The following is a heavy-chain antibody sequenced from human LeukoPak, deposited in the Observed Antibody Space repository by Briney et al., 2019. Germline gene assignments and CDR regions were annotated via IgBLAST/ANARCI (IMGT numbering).Heavy chain of an antibody. D-gene: IGHD6-19*01. CDR3: ARGPVADEAFDI. V-gene: IGHV4-59*01. J-gene: IGHJ3*02. CDR1: GGSISSYH. Sequence: SETLSLTCTVSGGSISSYHWSWIRQPPGKGLEWIGYIYYSGSTNFNPSLKSRVTISVDTSKNQFSLKLSSVTAADTAVYYCARGPVADEAFDIWGQGTMVTVSS. CDR2: IYYSGST.